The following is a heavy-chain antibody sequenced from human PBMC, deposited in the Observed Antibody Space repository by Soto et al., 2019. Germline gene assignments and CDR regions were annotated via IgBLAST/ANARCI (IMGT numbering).Heavy chain of an antibody. CDR1: GYTFSSYD. D-gene: IGHD6-19*01. J-gene: IGHJ4*02. CDR2: LNPNRGDT. CDR3: ATSGGGWYLY. Sequence: QVQLVQSGAEVKKPGASVKVSCKASGYTFSSYDINWVRQATGQGLEWMGWLNPNRGDTGYAQKFQGRVTLTRNTSINTAYIELSSLPSDDTAVYYCATSGGGWYLYWGQGTLVTVSS. V-gene: IGHV1-8*01.